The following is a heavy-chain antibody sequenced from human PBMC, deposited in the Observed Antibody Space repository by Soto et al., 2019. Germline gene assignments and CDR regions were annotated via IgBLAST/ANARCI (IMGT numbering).Heavy chain of an antibody. J-gene: IGHJ5*02. Sequence: SETLSITCTFSGGSISSSSDYLGWIRQPPGKGLEWIGSIYYSGSTYYNPSLKSRVTISVDTSKNQFSLKLSSVTAADTAVYYCARQYWVRDYYGSGSYAYWFDPWGQGTLVTVSS. D-gene: IGHD3-10*01. CDR3: ARQYWVRDYYGSGSYAYWFDP. CDR1: GGSISSSSDY. CDR2: IYYSGST. V-gene: IGHV4-39*01.